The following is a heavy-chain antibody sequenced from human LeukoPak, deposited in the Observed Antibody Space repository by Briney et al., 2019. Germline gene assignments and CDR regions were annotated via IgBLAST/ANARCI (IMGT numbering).Heavy chain of an antibody. Sequence: KTSETLSLTCSVSGDFIRSHYCAWIRQPPGKGLEWIGHIYNSATTDYNPSFKSRVTISLDTSKKQFSLKMTSVTALDSAVYYCARGGEGYNDDAFEVWGLGTAVTVSS. CDR1: GDFIRSHY. CDR3: ARGGEGYNDDAFEV. J-gene: IGHJ3*01. D-gene: IGHD5-24*01. CDR2: IYNSATT. V-gene: IGHV4-59*11.